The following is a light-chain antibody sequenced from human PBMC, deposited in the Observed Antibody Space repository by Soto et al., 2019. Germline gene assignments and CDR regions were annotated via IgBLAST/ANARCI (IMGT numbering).Light chain of an antibody. V-gene: IGKV1-5*01. J-gene: IGKJ1*01. CDR3: LQHNTYPPT. CDR1: QSLRGW. CDR2: DAS. Sequence: DIKITQSTSTLSASVGDRVTITCRASQSLRGWLAWYQQRAGKAPKALIYDASSLQSGVPSRFSGCGAGTEFTLTISSLQPEDFATYYCLQHNTYPPTFGQGTKVDI.